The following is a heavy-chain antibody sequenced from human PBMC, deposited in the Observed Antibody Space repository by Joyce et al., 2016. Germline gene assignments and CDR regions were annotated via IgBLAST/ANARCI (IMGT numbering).Heavy chain of an antibody. V-gene: IGHV3-15*01. Sequence: EVQLVESGGGLVKPGGSLRLSCAASGFIFSNAWMSWVRQTAGKGLEWGGRIKSKTDDGTTDYAAPVKGRFTISRDDSKNTLYLQMDSLKTEDTAVYYCCTDRSERGSLVWNWGQGTLVTVSS. CDR1: GFIFSNAW. J-gene: IGHJ4*02. CDR3: CTDRSERGSLVWN. D-gene: IGHD2-8*01. CDR2: IKSKTDDGTT.